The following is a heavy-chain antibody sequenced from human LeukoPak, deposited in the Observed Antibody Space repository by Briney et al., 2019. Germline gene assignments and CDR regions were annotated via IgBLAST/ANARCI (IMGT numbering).Heavy chain of an antibody. CDR3: ARAGGALYGSGSYYGWC. V-gene: IGHV3-7*01. CDR2: IKRDGGET. D-gene: IGHD3-10*01. J-gene: IGHJ4*02. Sequence: GGSLRLSCAASGFTFSSYYMSWVRQAPGKGLEWVANIKRDGGETYYLDSVKGRFTISRDNAKNSLYLQISTLRAEDTAVYYCARAGGALYGSGSYYGWCWGQGTLVTVSS. CDR1: GFTFSSYY.